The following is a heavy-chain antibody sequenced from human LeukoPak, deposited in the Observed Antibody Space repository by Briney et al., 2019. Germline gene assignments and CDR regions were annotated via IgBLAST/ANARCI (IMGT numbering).Heavy chain of an antibody. CDR3: ARVSGSYFVSFDY. CDR1: GFTFSSYS. CDR2: ISSSSSYI. J-gene: IGHJ4*02. D-gene: IGHD1-26*01. Sequence: GGSLRLSCAASGFTFSSYSMNWVRQAPGKGLEWVSSISSSSSYIYYADSVKGRFTISRDNAKNSLYLQMNSQRAEDTAVYYCARVSGSYFVSFDYWGQGALVTVSS. V-gene: IGHV3-21*01.